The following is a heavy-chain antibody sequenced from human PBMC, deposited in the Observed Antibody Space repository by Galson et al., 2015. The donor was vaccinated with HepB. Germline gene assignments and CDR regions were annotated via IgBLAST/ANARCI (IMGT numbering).Heavy chain of an antibody. V-gene: IGHV4-34*01. CDR2: INHSGST. Sequence: SETLSLTCAVYGGSFSGYYWSWIRQPPGKGLEWIGEINHSGSTNYNPSLKSRVTISVDTSKNQFSLKLSSVTAADTAVYYCARRKYCSSTSCYIRYYYYMDVWGKGTTVTVSS. CDR3: ARRKYCSSTSCYIRYYYYMDV. CDR1: GGSFSGYY. D-gene: IGHD2-2*02. J-gene: IGHJ6*03.